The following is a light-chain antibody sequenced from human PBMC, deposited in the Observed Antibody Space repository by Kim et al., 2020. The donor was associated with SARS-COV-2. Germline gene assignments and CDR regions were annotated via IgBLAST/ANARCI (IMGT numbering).Light chain of an antibody. CDR3: QQYGSPRTT. CDR1: QSVSSSY. Sequence: EIVLTQSPGTLSLSPGERATLSCRASQSVSSSYLAWYQQKPGQAPRLLIYGASSRATGIPDRFSGSGSGTDFTLTISRLEPEDFAVYYCQQYGSPRTTFGQGTKVDIK. J-gene: IGKJ1*01. V-gene: IGKV3-20*01. CDR2: GAS.